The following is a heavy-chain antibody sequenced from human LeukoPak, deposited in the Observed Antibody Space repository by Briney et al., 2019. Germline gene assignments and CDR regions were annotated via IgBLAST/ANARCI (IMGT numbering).Heavy chain of an antibody. Sequence: GGSLRLSCAASGFTFSSYAMSWVRQAPGKGLEWVSAISGSGGSTYYADSVKGRFTISRDNSKNTLYLQMNSLRAEDTAVYYCAKEITMVRGVKPNWFDPWGQGNLVTVSS. V-gene: IGHV3-23*01. CDR1: GFTFSSYA. CDR2: ISGSGGST. D-gene: IGHD3-10*01. CDR3: AKEITMVRGVKPNWFDP. J-gene: IGHJ5*02.